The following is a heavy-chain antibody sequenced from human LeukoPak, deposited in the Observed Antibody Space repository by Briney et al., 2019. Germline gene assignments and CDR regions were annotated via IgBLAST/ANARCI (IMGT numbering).Heavy chain of an antibody. CDR1: GHTFTSYG. J-gene: IGHJ2*01. Sequence: GASVKVSCKASGHTFTSYGISWVRQAPGQGLEWMGWMNPNSGNTGYAQKFQGRVTMTRNTSISTAYMELSSLRSEDTAVYYCARGTTYYDILTGYYWGVGYFDLWGRGTLVTVSS. D-gene: IGHD3-9*01. CDR3: ARGTTYYDILTGYYWGVGYFDL. CDR2: MNPNSGNT. V-gene: IGHV1-8*02.